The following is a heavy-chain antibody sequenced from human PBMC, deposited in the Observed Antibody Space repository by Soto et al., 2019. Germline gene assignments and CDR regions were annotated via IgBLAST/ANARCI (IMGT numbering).Heavy chain of an antibody. CDR2: IYYSGST. V-gene: IGHV4-31*11. CDR3: ARAPRGNYGYPSYFDY. J-gene: IGHJ4*02. CDR1: GCSISSGGYY. D-gene: IGHD3-10*01. Sequence: SETLSLTCAVSGCSISSGGYYWSWIRQHPGKGLEWIGYIYYSGSTYYNPSLKSRVTISVDTSKNQFSLKLSSVTAADTAVYYCARAPRGNYGYPSYFDYWGQGTLVTFSS.